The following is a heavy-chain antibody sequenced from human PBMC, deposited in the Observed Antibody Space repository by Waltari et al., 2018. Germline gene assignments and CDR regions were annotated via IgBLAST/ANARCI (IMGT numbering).Heavy chain of an antibody. CDR1: GYTFTDYY. V-gene: IGHV1-69-2*01. D-gene: IGHD3-22*01. CDR2: VDPEDGET. J-gene: IGHJ4*02. CDR3: ATGYYDSSGYYYVWNYFDY. Sequence: EVQLVQSGAEVKKPGATVKISYKASGYTFTDYYMHWVQQAPGKGLEWMGRVDPEDGETIYAEKFQGRVTITADTSTDTAYMELSSLRSEDTAVYYCATGYYDSSGYYYVWNYFDYWGQGTLVTVSS.